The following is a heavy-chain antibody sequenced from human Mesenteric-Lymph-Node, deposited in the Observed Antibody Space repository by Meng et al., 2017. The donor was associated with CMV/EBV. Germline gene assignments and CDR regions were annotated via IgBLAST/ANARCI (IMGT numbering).Heavy chain of an antibody. CDR1: GFTFSDYC. CDR3: ATGYYYDSSGYGLLDY. J-gene: IGHJ4*02. D-gene: IGHD3-22*01. V-gene: IGHV3-11*04. Sequence: LSLTCAASGFTFSDYCMSWICQAPGKGLEWVSYISSSGSTIYYADSVKGRFTISRDNAKNSLYLQMNSLRAEDTAVYYCATGYYYDSSGYGLLDYWGQGTLVTVSS. CDR2: ISSSGSTI.